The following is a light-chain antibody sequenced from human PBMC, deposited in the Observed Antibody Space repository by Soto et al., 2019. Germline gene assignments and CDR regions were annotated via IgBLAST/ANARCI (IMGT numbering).Light chain of an antibody. V-gene: IGLV2-8*01. CDR3: SSFNGTTTLV. Sequence: SVLTQPPSASGSPGQSVTIPCTGTYSDIGAYNYVSWYQQRPGEAPKLIIYEVSKRPSGVPQRIFASKSGNPASLTVSGLQADDEANYYCSSFNGTTTLVFGTGTNVTV. J-gene: IGLJ1*01. CDR2: EVS. CDR1: YSDIGAYNY.